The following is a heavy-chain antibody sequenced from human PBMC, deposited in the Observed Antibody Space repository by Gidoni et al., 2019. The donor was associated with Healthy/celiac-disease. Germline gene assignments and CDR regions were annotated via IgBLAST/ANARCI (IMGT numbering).Heavy chain of an antibody. J-gene: IGHJ4*02. D-gene: IGHD2-15*01. CDR3: AKGPCGSGGSCYSIFDY. Sequence: EVQLLESGGGLVQPGGCLRLSCAASGFTFSSYAMSWVRQAQGKGLEWVSGISGIGGSTYYADSVKGRFTISRYNSKTTLYLQMNSLRAEDTAVYYCAKGPCGSGGSCYSIFDYWGQGTLVTVSS. CDR2: ISGIGGST. CDR1: GFTFSSYA. V-gene: IGHV3-23*01.